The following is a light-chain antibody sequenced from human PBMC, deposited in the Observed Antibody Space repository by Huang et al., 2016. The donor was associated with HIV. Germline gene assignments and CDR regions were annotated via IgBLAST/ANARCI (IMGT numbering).Light chain of an antibody. CDR2: GAS. J-gene: IGKJ2*01. CDR1: QSVSSSF. CDR3: QQYGSSWYT. Sequence: EIVLTQSPGTLSLSPGERATLSCRASQSVSSSFLAWYQQRPGQAPRLLIYGASRRATGIPDRFIGSGSGTDFTLTISRLEPEDFAVYYCQQYGSSWYTFGQGTKLEIK. V-gene: IGKV3-20*01.